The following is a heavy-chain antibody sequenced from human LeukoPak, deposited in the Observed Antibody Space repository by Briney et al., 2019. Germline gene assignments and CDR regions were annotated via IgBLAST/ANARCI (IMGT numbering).Heavy chain of an antibody. D-gene: IGHD6-13*01. CDR1: GYTFTRYY. J-gene: IGHJ4*02. CDR2: INPNSGGT. Sequence: SVTVSCMASGYTFTRYYMHWVRQAPGQGREWMGWINPNSGGTNYAQKFQGRVTMTSDTSLSTAYMELSRLRSDDTVVYYCARVAAGAGGYFDYWGQGNLVTVFS. CDR3: ARVAAGAGGYFDY. V-gene: IGHV1-2*02.